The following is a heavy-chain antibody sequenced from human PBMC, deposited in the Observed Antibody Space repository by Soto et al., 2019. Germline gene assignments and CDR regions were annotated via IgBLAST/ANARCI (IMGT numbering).Heavy chain of an antibody. J-gene: IGHJ2*01. CDR3: VRGIPFQYSNNWLHWYFDL. CDR2: IWNDGSKK. CDR1: GFVYNTYA. Sequence: VGSLRLSCAASGFVYNTYAMHWVRLSPGKGLEWVALIWNDGSKKYYVDSVKDQFTISRDNSQNTLSLQMDSLRGEDTAVYFCVRGIPFQYSNNWLHWYFDLWGRGTQVTVSS. D-gene: IGHD1-1*01. V-gene: IGHV3-33*01.